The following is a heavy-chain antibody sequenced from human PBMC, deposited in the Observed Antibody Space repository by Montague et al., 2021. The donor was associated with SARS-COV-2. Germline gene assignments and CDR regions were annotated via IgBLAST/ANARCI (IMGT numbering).Heavy chain of an antibody. Sequence: SETLSLTCTVSGGSISSSSYYWGWIRQPPGKGLEWIGSIYYSGSTYYNPSLKIRVTISVDTSKNQFSLKLSSVIAADTAVYYCTRIRIGVWGSYRYFDYWGQGTLVTVSS. D-gene: IGHD3-16*02. CDR3: TRIRIGVWGSYRYFDY. CDR1: GGSISSSSYY. CDR2: IYYSGST. J-gene: IGHJ4*02. V-gene: IGHV4-39*01.